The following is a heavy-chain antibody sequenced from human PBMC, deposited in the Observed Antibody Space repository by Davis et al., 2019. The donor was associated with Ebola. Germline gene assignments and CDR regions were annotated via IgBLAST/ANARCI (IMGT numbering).Heavy chain of an antibody. CDR1: GYTFTSYG. D-gene: IGHD4-23*01. Sequence: AASVKVSCKASGYTFTSYGISWVRQAPGQGLEWMGWINPHNGNTNYAQNVQGRVTMTTDTSTSTAYMEVGILRSDDTAVYYCARGINLATTVEDYWGQGTLVTVSS. CDR2: INPHNGNT. V-gene: IGHV1-18*04. CDR3: ARGINLATTVEDY. J-gene: IGHJ4*02.